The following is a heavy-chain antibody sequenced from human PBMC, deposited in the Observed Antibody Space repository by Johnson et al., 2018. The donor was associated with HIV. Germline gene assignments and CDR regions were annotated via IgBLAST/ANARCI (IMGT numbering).Heavy chain of an antibody. Sequence: QVQLVESGGGVVQPGRSLRLSCAASGFTFSSYAMHWVRQAPGKGLEWVAVISYAGSTKYYADSVTGRLTISRDNSKNTLYLQMNSLRAEDTAVYYCARDRFGSGRPNAFDLWGQGTMVTVSS. CDR1: GFTFSSYA. CDR2: ISYAGSTK. J-gene: IGHJ3*01. V-gene: IGHV3-30-3*01. CDR3: ARDRFGSGRPNAFDL. D-gene: IGHD3-10*01.